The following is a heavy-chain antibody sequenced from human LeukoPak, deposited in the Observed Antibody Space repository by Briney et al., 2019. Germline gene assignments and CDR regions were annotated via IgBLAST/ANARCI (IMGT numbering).Heavy chain of an antibody. CDR3: ARSKTAYFDL. CDR2: IYYSGST. CDR1: GGSISSSSYY. Sequence: PSETLSLTCTVSGGSISSSSYYWGWIRQPPGKGLEWIGSIYYSGSTYYNPPLKSRVTISVDTSKNQFSLKLSSVTAADTAVYYCARSKTAYFDLWGRGTLVTVSS. D-gene: IGHD1-1*01. J-gene: IGHJ2*01. V-gene: IGHV4-39*07.